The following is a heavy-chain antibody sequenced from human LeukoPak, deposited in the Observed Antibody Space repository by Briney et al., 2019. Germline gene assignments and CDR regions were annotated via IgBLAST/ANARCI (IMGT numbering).Heavy chain of an antibody. Sequence: GGSLRLSCAASGFPLTSYGVHWVRQAPGKGLEWVAVISYDGANKFYADSVKGRFTISRDTSKNTLYLQMDSLRAEDTAVYYCARDRLVYYGSGDGYFDYWGQGTLVTVSS. CDR2: ISYDGANK. CDR1: GFPLTSYG. V-gene: IGHV3-30*03. D-gene: IGHD3-10*01. CDR3: ARDRLVYYGSGDGYFDY. J-gene: IGHJ4*02.